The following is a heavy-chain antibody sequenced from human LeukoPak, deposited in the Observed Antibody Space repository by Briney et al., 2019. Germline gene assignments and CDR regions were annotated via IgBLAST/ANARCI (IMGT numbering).Heavy chain of an antibody. CDR1: GFTFSSYA. V-gene: IGHV3-21*01. CDR3: ARSTYDFWSGYYFDY. Sequence: GGSLRLSCAASGFTFSSYAMSWVRQAPGKGLEWVSSISSSSSYIYYADSVKGRFTISRDNAKNSLYLQMNSLRAEDTAVYYCARSTYDFWSGYYFDYWGQGTLVTVSS. CDR2: ISSSSSYI. J-gene: IGHJ4*02. D-gene: IGHD3-3*01.